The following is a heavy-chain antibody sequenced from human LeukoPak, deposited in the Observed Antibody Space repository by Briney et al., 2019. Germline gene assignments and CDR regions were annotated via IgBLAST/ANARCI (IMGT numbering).Heavy chain of an antibody. CDR1: GFTFIYYA. D-gene: IGHD2-21*02. CDR3: AKPGTMVTATPFFDY. J-gene: IGHJ4*02. Sequence: GGSLRLSCAASGFTFIYYAMSWVRQAPGKGLEWVSGISGSGAGTYYADSVKGRFTISRDNSKNTLYLQMNSLRAEDTAVYYCAKPGTMVTATPFFDYWGQGTLVTVSS. CDR2: ISGSGAGT. V-gene: IGHV3-23*01.